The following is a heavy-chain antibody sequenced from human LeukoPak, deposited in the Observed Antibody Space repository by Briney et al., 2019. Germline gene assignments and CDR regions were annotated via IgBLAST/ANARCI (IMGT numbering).Heavy chain of an antibody. CDR3: ARGVPVAGLDF. J-gene: IGHJ4*02. CDR1: GGGISSSNW. CDR2: IYHSGST. D-gene: IGHD6-19*01. V-gene: IGHV4-4*02. Sequence: SETLSLTCAVSGGGISSSNWWSWVRQPPGKGLEWIGEIYHSGSTNYNPSLKSRVTISVDKSKNQLSLKLSSVTAADTAVYHCARGVPVAGLDFWGQGTLVTVSS.